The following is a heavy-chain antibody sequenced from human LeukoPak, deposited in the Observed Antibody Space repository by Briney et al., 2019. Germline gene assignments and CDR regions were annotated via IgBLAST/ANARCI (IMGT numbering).Heavy chain of an antibody. J-gene: IGHJ4*02. Sequence: PGGSLRLSCSASGFTFSSYAMHWVRQAPGKGLEYVSAISSNGGSTYYADSVKGRFTISRDNSKNTLYLQMSSLRAEDTAVYYCVKDLYTGDPDFDYWGQGTLVTVSS. V-gene: IGHV3-64D*06. D-gene: IGHD7-27*01. CDR2: ISSNGGST. CDR3: VKDLYTGDPDFDY. CDR1: GFTFSSYA.